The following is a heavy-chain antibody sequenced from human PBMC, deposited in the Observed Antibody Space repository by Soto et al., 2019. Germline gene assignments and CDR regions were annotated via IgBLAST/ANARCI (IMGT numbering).Heavy chain of an antibody. Sequence: QVQLQESGPGLVKSSETLSLTCSVSGGSISSYSWTWIRQPPGKGLEWIGSIYDSGRTNYNPSFKSRVTISVDTSKNQFSLKLTSVTAGDTAVYYCARGPGPPDNWGQGTLVTVSS. CDR1: GGSISSYS. CDR3: ARGPGPPDN. J-gene: IGHJ4*02. CDR2: IYDSGRT. V-gene: IGHV4-59*01.